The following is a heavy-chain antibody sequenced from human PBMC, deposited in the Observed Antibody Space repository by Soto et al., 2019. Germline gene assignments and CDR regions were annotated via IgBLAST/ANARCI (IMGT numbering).Heavy chain of an antibody. V-gene: IGHV4-31*11. CDR1: GSIISASYS. Sequence: QVQLQESGPRLVKPSQTLSLSCAVSGSIISASYSWNWIRQSPGRGLEWFGHIYSSGSTYYNPSLKSRVSISVDTSNNQFSLKLTSVTAADTAVYFCAREDAARIERWCDAWGQGILVTVSS. J-gene: IGHJ5*02. D-gene: IGHD6-6*01. CDR2: IYSSGST. CDR3: AREDAARIERWCDA.